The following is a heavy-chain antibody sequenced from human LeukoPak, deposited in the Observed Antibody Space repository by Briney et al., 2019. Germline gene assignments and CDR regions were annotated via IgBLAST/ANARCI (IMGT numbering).Heavy chain of an antibody. CDR2: ISYSGGT. Sequence: SETLSLTCTVSGGSIISSNHYWGWTRQPPGKGLEWFGSISYSGGTAYNPSLRSRVTISVDTSKNQFSLKVNSVTAADTAVYYCAREVEYYDSSGYRPHAFDIWGQGTLVTVS. CDR1: GGSIISSNHY. V-gene: IGHV4-39*02. J-gene: IGHJ3*02. CDR3: AREVEYYDSSGYRPHAFDI. D-gene: IGHD3-22*01.